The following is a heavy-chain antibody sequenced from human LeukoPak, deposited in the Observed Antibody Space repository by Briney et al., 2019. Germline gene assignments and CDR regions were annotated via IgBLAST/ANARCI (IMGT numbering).Heavy chain of an antibody. Sequence: ASVKVSCKASGYTFTSYGISWVRQAPGQGLEWMGWISAYNGNTNYAQKLQGKVTMTTDTSTSTAYMELRSLRSDDTAVYYCAREITMIVTYYGMDVWGQGTTVTVSS. D-gene: IGHD3-22*01. CDR3: AREITMIVTYYGMDV. V-gene: IGHV1-18*01. CDR1: GYTFTSYG. J-gene: IGHJ6*02. CDR2: ISAYNGNT.